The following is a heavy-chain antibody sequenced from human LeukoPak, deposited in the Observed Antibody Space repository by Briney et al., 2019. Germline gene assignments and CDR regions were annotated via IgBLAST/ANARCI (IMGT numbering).Heavy chain of an antibody. D-gene: IGHD6-19*01. Sequence: GGSLRLSCVVSGFTFCRYWMHWVRQAPGKALEWVSYIGSSGSTMYYADSVKGRFTISRDNAKNSLFLQMNSLRAEDTAVYYCAREAVGDAFDIWGQGTMVTVSS. J-gene: IGHJ3*02. CDR3: AREAVGDAFDI. V-gene: IGHV3-48*03. CDR2: IGSSGSTM. CDR1: GFTFCRYW.